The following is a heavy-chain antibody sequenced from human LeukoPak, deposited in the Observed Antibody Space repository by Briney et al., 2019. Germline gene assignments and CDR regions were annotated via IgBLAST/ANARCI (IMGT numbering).Heavy chain of an antibody. CDR2: IYTSGST. CDR3: AREKVGYCSGGSCYYNHYYYYGMDV. V-gene: IGHV4-61*02. D-gene: IGHD2-15*01. Sequence: PSETLSLTCTVSGGSISSGSYYWSWLRQPAGRGLEWIGRIYTSGSTNYNPSLKSRVTISVDTSKNQFSLKLSSVTAADTAVYYCAREKVGYCSGGSCYYNHYYYYGMDVWGQGTTVTVSS. CDR1: GGSISSGSYY. J-gene: IGHJ6*02.